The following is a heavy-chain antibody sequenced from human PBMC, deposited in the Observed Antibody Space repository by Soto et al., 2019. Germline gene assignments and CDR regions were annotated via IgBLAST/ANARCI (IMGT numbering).Heavy chain of an antibody. D-gene: IGHD6-6*01. CDR2: INHSGST. V-gene: IGHV4-34*01. CDR1: GGSFSGYY. J-gene: IGHJ4*02. CDR3: AGSSCSSHYFDY. Sequence: QVQLQQWGAGLLKPSETLSLTCAVYGGSFSGYYWSWIRQPPGKGLEWIGEINHSGSTNYNPSLKSRVTISVDTSKNQFSLKLSSVTAADTAVYYCAGSSCSSHYFDYWGQGTLVTVSS.